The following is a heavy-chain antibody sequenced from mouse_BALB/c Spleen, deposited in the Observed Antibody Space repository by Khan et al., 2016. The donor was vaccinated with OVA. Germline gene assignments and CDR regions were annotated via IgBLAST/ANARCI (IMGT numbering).Heavy chain of an antibody. CDR2: ISSGGHYT. CDR3: ARTMTTAKGDYYAMDY. D-gene: IGHD1-2*01. Sequence: EVELVESGGDLVKPGGSLKLSCAASGFTFSSYGMSWVRQTPDKRLEWVATISSGGHYTYFPDSVRGRFTISRDNAKNTLYLQMGSLKSEDTAMYYCARTMTTAKGDYYAMDYWGQGTSVTVSS. CDR1: GFTFSSYG. V-gene: IGHV5-6*01. J-gene: IGHJ4*01.